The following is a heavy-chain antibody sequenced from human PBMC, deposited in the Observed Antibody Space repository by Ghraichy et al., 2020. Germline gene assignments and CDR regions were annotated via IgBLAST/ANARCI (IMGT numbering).Heavy chain of an antibody. J-gene: IGHJ6*03. CDR3: ARSEQQPGYPSYYYMDV. CDR1: GGSFSGFY. D-gene: IGHD6-13*01. CDR2: LRHVGIT. Sequence: SQTLSLTCAVYGGSFSGFYWSWIRQSPGEGLQWIGDLRHVGITRDNPSLRSRLTLSVDTSRNQFSLNLTSVTAADTAVYYCARSEQQPGYPSYYYMDVWGKGTTVTVSS. V-gene: IGHV4-34*01.